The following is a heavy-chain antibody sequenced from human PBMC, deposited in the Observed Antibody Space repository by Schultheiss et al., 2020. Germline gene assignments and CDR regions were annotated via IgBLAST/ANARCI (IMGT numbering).Heavy chain of an antibody. Sequence: SVKVSCKASGGTFSSYAISWVRQAPGQGLEWMGGNIPIFGTANYAQKFQGRVTITADESTSTAYMELSSLRSEDTAVYYCAQGPIIWFGETGSEGTFDYWGQGTLVTVSS. CDR1: GGTFSSYA. V-gene: IGHV1-69*13. J-gene: IGHJ4*02. D-gene: IGHD3-10*01. CDR2: NIPIFGTA. CDR3: AQGPIIWFGETGSEGTFDY.